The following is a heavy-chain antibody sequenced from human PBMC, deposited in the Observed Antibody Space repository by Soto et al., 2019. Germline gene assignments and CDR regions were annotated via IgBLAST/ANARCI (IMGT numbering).Heavy chain of an antibody. D-gene: IGHD2-21*01. CDR3: ARDSFYCGGRYCYHYSFYMDV. J-gene: IGHJ6*03. Sequence: QVHLVQAGAEVRKPGASVQVSCKASGYNFSSHDIHWVRQAPGQGLEWMGWINAGNGNTRYSQKFQDRITITRDAPASTAYMELSSLRSEDTAIYYCARDSFYCGGRYCYHYSFYMDVWGKGTTVTVSS. CDR2: INAGNGNT. V-gene: IGHV1-3*01. CDR1: GYNFSSHD.